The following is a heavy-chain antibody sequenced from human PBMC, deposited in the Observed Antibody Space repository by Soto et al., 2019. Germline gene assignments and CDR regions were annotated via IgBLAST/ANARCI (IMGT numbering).Heavy chain of an antibody. D-gene: IGHD3-22*01. V-gene: IGHV3-9*01. CDR2: ISWNSAAI. CDR3: AKGPYDSSGYYNFDY. Sequence: GGSLRLSCAASGSTFGDYAMHWVRQAPGKGLEWVSGISWNSAAIGYADSVRGRFYISRDNAKNSLYLQMNSLRAEDTALYYCAKGPYDSSGYYNFDYWGQGTLVTVSS. CDR1: GSTFGDYA. J-gene: IGHJ4*02.